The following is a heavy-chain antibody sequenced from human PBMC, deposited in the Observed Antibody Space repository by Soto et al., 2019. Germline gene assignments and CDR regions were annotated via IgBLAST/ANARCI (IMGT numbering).Heavy chain of an antibody. J-gene: IGHJ4*02. CDR2: INAGNGNR. Sequence: ASVKVSCKASGYTFTSYAMHWVRQAPGQRLEWMGWINAGNGNRKYSQKFQGRVTMTTDTSTTTAYMELRSLRSDDTAVYYCARDAAVGLFDYWGQGTLVTVSS. CDR1: GYTFTSYA. CDR3: ARDAAVGLFDY. V-gene: IGHV1-3*01. D-gene: IGHD1-26*01.